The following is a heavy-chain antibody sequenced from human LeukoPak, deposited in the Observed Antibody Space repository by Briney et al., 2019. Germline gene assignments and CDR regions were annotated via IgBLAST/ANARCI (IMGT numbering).Heavy chain of an antibody. V-gene: IGHV3-23*01. J-gene: IGHJ4*02. CDR2: ISGSGGGT. D-gene: IGHD6-13*01. Sequence: GGSLRLSCAASGFTFSAHAMSWVRQAPGKGLECVSGISGSGGGTYYADSVKGRFTISRDNSKNTLYLQMNSLRAEDTAVYHCAKAGSSAAATDYWGQGTLVTVSS. CDR1: GFTFSAHA. CDR3: AKAGSSAAATDY.